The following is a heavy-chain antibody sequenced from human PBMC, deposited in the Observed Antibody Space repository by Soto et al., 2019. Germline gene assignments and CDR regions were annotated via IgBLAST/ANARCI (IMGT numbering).Heavy chain of an antibody. CDR3: ARAGADYFLDY. V-gene: IGHV4-59*01. D-gene: IGHD4-17*01. CDR2: GST. J-gene: IGHJ4*02. Sequence: GSTVYNPSLKSRVTISSDTSKNQFSLKLNSVTAADTAVYYCARAGADYFLDYWGQGTLVTVSS.